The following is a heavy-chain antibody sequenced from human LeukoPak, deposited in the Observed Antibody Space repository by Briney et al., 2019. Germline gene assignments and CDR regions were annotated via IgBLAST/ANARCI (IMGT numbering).Heavy chain of an antibody. V-gene: IGHV4-31*03. CDR1: GGSISIGGYY. D-gene: IGHD3-10*01. Sequence: PSQTLSLTCTVSGGSISIGGYYWSCIRQHPGKGLEWIGYIFYNGNTYYNPSLKSRLTISGDTSENQFSLKLSSVTAADTAVYYCVRNFESYNAFDIWGQGTMVTVSS. J-gene: IGHJ3*02. CDR3: VRNFESYNAFDI. CDR2: IFYNGNT.